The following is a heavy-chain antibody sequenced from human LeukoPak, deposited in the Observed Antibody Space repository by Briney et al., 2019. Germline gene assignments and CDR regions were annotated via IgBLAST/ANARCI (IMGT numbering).Heavy chain of an antibody. CDR3: ATTPLWFGELPDDY. D-gene: IGHD3-10*01. V-gene: IGHV3-23*01. CDR2: ISGSGGST. Sequence: PGGSPRLSCAASGFTFSSYAMSWVLQAPGKGLEWVSAISGSGGSTYYADSVKGRFTISRDNSKNTLYLQMNSLRAEDTAVYYCATTPLWFGELPDDYWGQGTLVTVSS. CDR1: GFTFSSYA. J-gene: IGHJ4*02.